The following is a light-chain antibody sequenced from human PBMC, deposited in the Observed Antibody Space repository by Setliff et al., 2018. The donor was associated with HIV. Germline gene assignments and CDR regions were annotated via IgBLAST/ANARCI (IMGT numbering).Light chain of an antibody. J-gene: IGLJ1*01. V-gene: IGLV2-14*03. CDR3: SSYTSSNPLYV. CDR1: SSDVGGYNY. CDR2: DVS. Sequence: QSALTQPASVSGSPGQSITISCTGTSSDVGGYNYVSWYQQHPGKAPKLIIYDVSKRPSGVSNRFSGSKTGNTASLTISGLQAEDEADYYCSSYTSSNPLYVFGTGTKVTVL.